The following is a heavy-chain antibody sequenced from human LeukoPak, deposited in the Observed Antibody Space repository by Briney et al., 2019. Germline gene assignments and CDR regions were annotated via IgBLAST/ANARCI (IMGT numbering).Heavy chain of an antibody. J-gene: IGHJ4*02. V-gene: IGHV1-2*02. CDR3: ARGSWYVGPYYFDY. Sequence: GASVKVSCKASGYTFTGYYMHWVRQAPGQGLEWMGWINPNSGGTNYAQKFQGRVTMTRDTSISTAYMELSRLRSDDTAVYYCARGSWYVGPYYFDYWGQGTLVTVSS. CDR1: GYTFTGYY. D-gene: IGHD2-15*01. CDR2: INPNSGGT.